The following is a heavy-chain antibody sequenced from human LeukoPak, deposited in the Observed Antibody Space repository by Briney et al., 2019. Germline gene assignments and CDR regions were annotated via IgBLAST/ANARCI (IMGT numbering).Heavy chain of an antibody. V-gene: IGHV4-34*01. CDR3: ASARFDY. J-gene: IGHJ4*02. CDR1: GGSFSGNY. Sequence: PSATLSLTCVVSGGSFSGNYWTWIRRPPGKGLEWVGEIDHRGRTNYNPSLKSRVTISVDTSKKQFSLKLTSVTVADTAVYYCASARFDYWGQGTLVTVSS. CDR2: IDHRGRT.